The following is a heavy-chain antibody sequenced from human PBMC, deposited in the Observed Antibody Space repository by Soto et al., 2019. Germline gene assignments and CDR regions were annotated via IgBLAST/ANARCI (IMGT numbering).Heavy chain of an antibody. V-gene: IGHV4-39*01. CDR1: GGSISSSSYY. CDR3: ARFRMGRNYFDY. CDR2: IYYSGST. Sequence: SETLSLPCTVSGGSISSSSYYWGWIRQPPGKGLEWIGSIYYSGSTYYNPSLKSRVTISVDTSKNQFSLKLSSVTAADTAVYYCARFRMGRNYFDYWGQGTLVTVSS. J-gene: IGHJ4*02. D-gene: IGHD2-15*01.